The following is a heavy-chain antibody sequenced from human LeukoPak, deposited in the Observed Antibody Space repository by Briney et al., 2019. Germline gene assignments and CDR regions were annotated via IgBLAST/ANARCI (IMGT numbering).Heavy chain of an antibody. Sequence: TGGSLRLSCAASGFTFSSYWMGWVRQAPGKGLEWVANIKQDGSERYYVDSVKGRFTISRDNAKNSLYLQMNSLRAEDTAVYYCARDPYSSGLLTFDIWGHGTMVTVSS. CDR1: GFTFSSYW. V-gene: IGHV3-7*03. CDR3: ARDPYSSGLLTFDI. CDR2: IKQDGSER. J-gene: IGHJ3*02. D-gene: IGHD6-19*01.